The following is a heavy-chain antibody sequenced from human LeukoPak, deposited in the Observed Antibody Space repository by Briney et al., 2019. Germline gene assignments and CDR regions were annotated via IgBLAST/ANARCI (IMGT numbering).Heavy chain of an antibody. Sequence: PGGSLRLSCAASGFTFSGHWMSWVRQAPGKGREWVGRIKSKTDGGTTDYAAPVKGRFTISRDDSKTTLYLQMNSLKTEDTALYYCTTRRSSGYHLPYYYYYYMDVWGKGTTVTVSS. CDR3: TTRRSSGYHLPYYYYYYMDV. D-gene: IGHD3-22*01. V-gene: IGHV3-15*01. CDR2: IKSKTDGGTT. J-gene: IGHJ6*03. CDR1: GFTFSGHW.